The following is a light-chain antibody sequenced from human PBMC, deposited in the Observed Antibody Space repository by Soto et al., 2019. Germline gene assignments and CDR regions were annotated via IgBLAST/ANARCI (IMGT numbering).Light chain of an antibody. J-gene: IGKJ5*01. CDR3: QQYSTYSRT. V-gene: IGKV1-5*01. CDR1: QSITTY. Sequence: DIQMTQSPSSLSASVGDRVTITCRASQSITTYLHWYQQKPGKAPNLLIYAASNLQSGVPSRFSGSGSGTEFTLTISSLQPDDFATYYCQQYSTYSRTFGQGTRLEIK. CDR2: AAS.